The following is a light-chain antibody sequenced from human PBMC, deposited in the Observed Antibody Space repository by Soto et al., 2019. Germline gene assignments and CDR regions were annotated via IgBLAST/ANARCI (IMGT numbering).Light chain of an antibody. J-gene: IGLJ1*01. V-gene: IGLV2-14*01. CDR2: EVT. CDR1: SSDIGAYDY. CDR3: SSYTRSSTQV. Sequence: QSALTQPASLSGSPGQSSTISCTGTSSDIGAYDYVSWYQLHPGKAPKLIISEVTNRPSGVSSRFSGSKSANTASLTISGLRAEDEADYYCSSYTRSSTQVFGTGTKVTVL.